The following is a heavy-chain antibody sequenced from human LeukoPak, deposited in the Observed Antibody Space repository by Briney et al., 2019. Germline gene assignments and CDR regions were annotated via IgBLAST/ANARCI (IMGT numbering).Heavy chain of an antibody. CDR1: GGSFSGYY. V-gene: IGHV4-34*01. CDR2: INHSGST. J-gene: IGHJ3*02. CDR3: AGRPVVITSDAFDI. Sequence: PSETLSLTCAVYGGSFSGYYWSWIRQPPGKGLEWIGEINHSGSTNYNPSLKSRVTISVDTSKNQFSLKLSSVTAADTAVYYCAGRPVVITSDAFDIWGQGTMVTVSS. D-gene: IGHD3-22*01.